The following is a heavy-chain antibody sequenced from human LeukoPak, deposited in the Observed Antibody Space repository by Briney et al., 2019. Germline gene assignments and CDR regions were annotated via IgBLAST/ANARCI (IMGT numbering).Heavy chain of an antibody. V-gene: IGHV4-4*07. Sequence: SETLSLTCTVSGGSISSYYWSWIRQPAGKGLEWIGRIYTSGSTNYNPSLKSRVTMSVDTSRNQFSLRLSSVTAADTAVYYCARADRGNAYYNYMDVWGKGTTVTVSS. J-gene: IGHJ6*03. CDR1: GGSISSYY. CDR3: ARADRGNAYYNYMDV. CDR2: IYTSGST. D-gene: IGHD3-22*01.